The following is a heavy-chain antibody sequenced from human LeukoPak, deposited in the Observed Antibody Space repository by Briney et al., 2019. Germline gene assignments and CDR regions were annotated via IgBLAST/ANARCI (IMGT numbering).Heavy chain of an antibody. CDR1: GFTFSDYY. Sequence: GGSLRLSCAASGFTFSDYYMSWIRQAPGKGLEWVSYISSSGSTIYYADSVKGGFTISRDNAKNSLYLQMNSLRAEDTAVYYCARDEANMIVSYWGQGTLVTVSS. V-gene: IGHV3-11*01. CDR3: ARDEANMIVSY. D-gene: IGHD3-22*01. J-gene: IGHJ4*02. CDR2: ISSSGSTI.